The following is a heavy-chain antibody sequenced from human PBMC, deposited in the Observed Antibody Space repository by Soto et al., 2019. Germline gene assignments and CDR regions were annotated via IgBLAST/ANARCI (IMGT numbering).Heavy chain of an antibody. V-gene: IGHV3-33*01. CDR3: ARPLGGNAMRYFDL. D-gene: IGHD2-15*01. J-gene: IGHJ2*01. CDR1: GFTFSDYG. Sequence: QVHLVESGGGVVQPGRSLRLSCAASGFTFSDYGMHWVRQAPGKGLEWVALIWYDGTNKYYADSVKGRFAISRDNSKNTLYLQGNSLRVEDTAVYYCARPLGGNAMRYFDLWGRGTLVTVSS. CDR2: IWYDGTNK.